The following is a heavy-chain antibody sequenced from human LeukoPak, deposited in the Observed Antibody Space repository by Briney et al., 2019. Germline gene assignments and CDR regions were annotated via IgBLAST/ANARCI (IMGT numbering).Heavy chain of an antibody. CDR2: MNPSSGNT. J-gene: IGHJ4*02. D-gene: IGHD6-13*01. CDR1: GYTFTSYD. CDR3: ARGDSSSWYFDY. Sequence: GASVKVSCKASGYTFTSYDINWVRQATGQGLEWMGWMNPSSGNTGYAQKFQGRVTITRNTSISTAYMELSSLRSEDTAVHYCARGDSSSWYFDYWGQGTLVTVSS. V-gene: IGHV1-8*03.